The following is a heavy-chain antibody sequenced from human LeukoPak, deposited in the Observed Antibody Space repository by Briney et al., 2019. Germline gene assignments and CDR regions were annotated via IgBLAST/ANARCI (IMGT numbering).Heavy chain of an antibody. CDR1: GGSISSSVYY. CDR2: MYYSGST. Sequence: RPSETLSLTCAVSGGSISSSVYYWGWIRQSPGKGLVWIGTMYYSGSTYYNPSLKSRVTISVDTSKNQFSLNLSSLTAADTAVYYCATSYSGSSRRNWFDPWGQGTLVTVSS. CDR3: ATSYSGSSRRNWFDP. V-gene: IGHV4-39*01. D-gene: IGHD6-6*01. J-gene: IGHJ5*02.